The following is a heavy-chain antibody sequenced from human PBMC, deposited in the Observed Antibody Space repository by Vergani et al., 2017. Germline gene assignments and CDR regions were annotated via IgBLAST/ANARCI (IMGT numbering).Heavy chain of an antibody. D-gene: IGHD1-7*01. V-gene: IGHV3-74*03. CDR1: GFSFRTFS. Sequence: DVDLVESGGGFVQPGGSRRLSCAASGFSFRTFSMFWVRQPPGKGLAWVSKISPDGRTTEYADSVRGRFTISRDNAKNSLYLQMNSLRAEDTAVYYCARRYVGLELRLGAYYYYMDDWGKGTTVTVSS. J-gene: IGHJ6*03. CDR3: ARRYVGLELRLGAYYYYMDD. CDR2: ISPDGRTT.